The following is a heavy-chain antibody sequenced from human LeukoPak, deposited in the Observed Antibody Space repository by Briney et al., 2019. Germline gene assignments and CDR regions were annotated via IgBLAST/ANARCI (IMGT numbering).Heavy chain of an antibody. CDR2: ISAYNGNT. Sequence: ASVKVSCKASGGTFSSYAISWVRQAPGQGLEWMGWISAYNGNTNYAQKLQGRVTMTTDTSTSTAYMELRSLRSDDTAVYYCARSSSGPSDYWGQGTLVTVSS. V-gene: IGHV1-18*01. D-gene: IGHD6-19*01. CDR1: GGTFSSYA. CDR3: ARSSSGPSDY. J-gene: IGHJ4*02.